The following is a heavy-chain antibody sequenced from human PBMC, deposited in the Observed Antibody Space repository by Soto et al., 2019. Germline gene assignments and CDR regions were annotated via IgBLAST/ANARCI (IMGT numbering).Heavy chain of an antibody. CDR2: INHSGST. V-gene: IGHV4-34*01. D-gene: IGHD3-10*01. J-gene: IGHJ4*02. CDR1: GGSFSGYY. CDR3: ARGGYYGSGSPKY. Sequence: QVQLQQWGAGLLKPSETLSLTCAVYGGSFSGYYWSWIRQPPGKGLEWIGEINHSGSTNYNPSLKSRVTISVDTSKNQFSLKLSSVTAADTAVYYCARGGYYGSGSPKYWGPGTLVTVSS.